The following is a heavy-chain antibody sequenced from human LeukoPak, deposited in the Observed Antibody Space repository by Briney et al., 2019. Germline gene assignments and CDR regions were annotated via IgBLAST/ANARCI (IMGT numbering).Heavy chain of an antibody. V-gene: IGHV4-30-4*08. CDR1: GGSISSGDYY. D-gene: IGHD1-26*01. CDR3: AREGEVGARDY. CDR2: IYYSGST. J-gene: IGHJ4*02. Sequence: SETLSLTCTVSGGSISSGDYYWSWIRQPPGKGLEWIGYIYYSGSTYYNPSLKSRVTISVDTSKNQFSLKLSSVTAADTAVYYCAREGEVGARDYWGQGTLVTVSS.